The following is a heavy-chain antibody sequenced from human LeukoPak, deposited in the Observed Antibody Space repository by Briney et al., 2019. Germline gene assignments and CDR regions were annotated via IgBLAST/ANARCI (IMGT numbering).Heavy chain of an antibody. J-gene: IGHJ4*02. CDR3: AGDVDIVATGVAGVNY. V-gene: IGHV1-2*06. D-gene: IGHD5-12*01. CDR2: INPNSGGT. Sequence: ASVKVSCKASGYIFTGYYMHWVRQAPGQGLEWMGRINPNSGGTNYAQKFQGRVTMTRDTSISTAYMELSRLRSDDTAVYYCAGDVDIVATGVAGVNYWGQGTLVTVSS. CDR1: GYIFTGYY.